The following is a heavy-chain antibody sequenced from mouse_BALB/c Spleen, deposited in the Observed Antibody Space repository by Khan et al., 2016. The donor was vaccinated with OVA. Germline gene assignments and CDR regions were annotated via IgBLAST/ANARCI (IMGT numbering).Heavy chain of an antibody. CDR3: ARRGDGYDGAMDY. J-gene: IGHJ4*01. Sequence: EVKLLESGPGLVKPSQSLSLTCTVTGYSITSDYAWNWIRQFPGNKLEWMGYISYSGSTSYNPSLKSRISITRDTSKNQSFLQLNSVTTEDTATYYCARRGDGYDGAMDYWGQGTSVTVSS. D-gene: IGHD2-2*01. CDR2: ISYSGST. CDR1: GYSITSDYA. V-gene: IGHV3-2*02.